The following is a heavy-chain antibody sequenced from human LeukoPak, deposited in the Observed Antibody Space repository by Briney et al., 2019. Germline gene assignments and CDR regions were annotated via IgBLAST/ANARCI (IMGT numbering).Heavy chain of an antibody. Sequence: SETLSLTCTVSGGSISSSSYYWGWIRQPPGKGLEWIGSIYYSGSTYYNPSLKSRVTISVDTSKNQFSLKLSSVTAADTAVYYCARDRKGQLWPHWFDPWGQGTLVTVSS. V-gene: IGHV4-39*07. CDR1: GGSISSSSYY. J-gene: IGHJ5*02. D-gene: IGHD5-18*01. CDR3: ARDRKGQLWPHWFDP. CDR2: IYYSGST.